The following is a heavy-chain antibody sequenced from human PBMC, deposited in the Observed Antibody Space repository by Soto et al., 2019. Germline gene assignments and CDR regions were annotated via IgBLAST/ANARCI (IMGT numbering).Heavy chain of an antibody. J-gene: IGHJ4*02. D-gene: IGHD2-15*01. V-gene: IGHV3-49*03. CDR3: AKDITDYSPPTIDY. CDR2: SRSKGYGGTT. Sequence: SLRRSCTRSGFTFGAYALSRFRQAPGKGLEWVGFSRSKGYGGTTEFAASVRGRFTISRDYSNSIAYLQMNSLKTDDTAVYHCAKDITDYSPPTIDYGCQGTLVTSPQ. CDR1: GFTFGAYA.